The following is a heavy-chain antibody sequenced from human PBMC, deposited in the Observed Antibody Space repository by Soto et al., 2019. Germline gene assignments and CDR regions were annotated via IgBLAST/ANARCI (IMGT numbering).Heavy chain of an antibody. CDR2: VCTGGAT. V-gene: IGHV3-53*01. D-gene: IGHD1-1*01. CDR1: GFDVTTNC. CDR3: VRDKRTISGIFPGY. Sequence: QTGGSLRLSCVGSGFDVTTNCMRWVRQAPGKGLECVSIVCTGGATHYADSVEGRFTISRDRSKNTVLLQMNNVRAEDTAVYYCVRDKRTISGIFPGYWGQGTQVTVSS. J-gene: IGHJ4*02.